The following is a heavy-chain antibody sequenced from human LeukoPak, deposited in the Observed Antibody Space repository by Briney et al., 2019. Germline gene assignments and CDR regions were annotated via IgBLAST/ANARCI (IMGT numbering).Heavy chain of an antibody. CDR2: IIPIFGTA. V-gene: IGHV1-69*05. CDR1: GGTFSSYA. Sequence: ASVKVSCKASGGTFSSYAISWVRQAPGQGLEWMGRIIPIFGTANYAQKLQGRVTITTDESTSTAYMELSSLRSEDTAVYYCARAGDYDFWSGYYNSWFDPWGQGTLVTVSS. D-gene: IGHD3-3*01. CDR3: ARAGDYDFWSGYYNSWFDP. J-gene: IGHJ5*02.